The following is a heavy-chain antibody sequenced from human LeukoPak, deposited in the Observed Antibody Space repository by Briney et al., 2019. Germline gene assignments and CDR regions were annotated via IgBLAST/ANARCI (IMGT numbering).Heavy chain of an antibody. Sequence: ASVKVSCKASGYTFTGYYMHWVRQAPGQGLEWMGWINPNSGGTNYAQNLQGRVTLTTNTLTTTAYLELRSLTSDDTAVYYCARDPSNTSGWKTWFDPWGQGTLVTVSS. CDR1: GYTFTGYY. CDR2: INPNSGGT. CDR3: ARDPSNTSGWKTWFDP. V-gene: IGHV1-2*02. D-gene: IGHD6-19*01. J-gene: IGHJ5*02.